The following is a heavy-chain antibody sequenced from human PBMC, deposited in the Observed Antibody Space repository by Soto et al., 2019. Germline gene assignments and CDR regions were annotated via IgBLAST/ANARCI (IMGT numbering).Heavy chain of an antibody. J-gene: IGHJ4*02. CDR1: GGSVRSGRYY. V-gene: IGHV4-61*01. Sequence: SETLSLTCTVSGGSVRSGRYYWSWIRQPPGKGLEWIGYVFYSGSTRYNPSLNSRVTISVDTSKNQFSLKLTSVTAADTAMYYCARVHLPSVPVADVYYFDYCGQGPLVTVYS. CDR2: VFYSGST. D-gene: IGHD6-19*01. CDR3: ARVHLPSVPVADVYYFDY.